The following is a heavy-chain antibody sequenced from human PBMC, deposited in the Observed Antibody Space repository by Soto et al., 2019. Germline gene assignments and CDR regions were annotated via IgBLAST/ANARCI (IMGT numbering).Heavy chain of an antibody. CDR1: GFPFSSYA. V-gene: IGHV3-23*01. D-gene: IGHD3-22*01. J-gene: IGHJ4*02. CDR3: AKGLYYDSSGYYSY. Sequence: EVQLLESGGGLVQPGGSLRLSCAASGFPFSSYAMSWVRQAPGKGLEWVSAISGSGGSTYYADSVKGRFTISRDNSKNTLYLQMNSLRAGDTAVHYCAKGLYYDSSGYYSYWGQGTLVTVSS. CDR2: ISGSGGST.